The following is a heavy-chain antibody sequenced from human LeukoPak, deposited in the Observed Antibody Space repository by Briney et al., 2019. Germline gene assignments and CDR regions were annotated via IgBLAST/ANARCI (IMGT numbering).Heavy chain of an antibody. V-gene: IGHV4-61*02. J-gene: IGHJ4*02. D-gene: IGHD3-22*01. Sequence: PSQTLSLTCTVSGGSISSGSYYWSWIRQPAGKGLEWIGRIYTSGSTNYNPSLKSRVTISLDTSKNQFSLRLSSLTAADTAVYYCARAPGYYDSSGYYVDYWGQGTLVTVSS. CDR3: ARAPGYYDSSGYYVDY. CDR1: GGSISSGSYY. CDR2: IYTSGST.